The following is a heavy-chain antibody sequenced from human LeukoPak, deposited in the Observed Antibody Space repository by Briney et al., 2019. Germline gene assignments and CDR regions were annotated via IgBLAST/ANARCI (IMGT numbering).Heavy chain of an antibody. J-gene: IGHJ4*02. Sequence: ESLKISCKGSGNSFTSYWIGWVRQMPGKGLEWMGIIYFGDSHTRYSPSFQGQVTISADKSISTAYLQWSSLKASDTAIYYCARSAGSSSSWEFDYWGQGTLVTVSS. D-gene: IGHD6-13*01. V-gene: IGHV5-51*01. CDR1: GNSFTSYW. CDR3: ARSAGSSSSWEFDY. CDR2: IYFGDSHT.